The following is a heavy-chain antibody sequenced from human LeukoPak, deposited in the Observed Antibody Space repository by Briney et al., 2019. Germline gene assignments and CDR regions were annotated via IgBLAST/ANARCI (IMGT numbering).Heavy chain of an antibody. CDR2: IYYSGST. Sequence: SETLSLTCAVSGGSISSYYWSWIRQPPGKGLEWIGYIYYSGSTNYNPSLKSRVTISVDTSKNQFSLKLSSVTAADTAVYYCARGTFIAAAGRSFDYWGQGTLVTVSS. D-gene: IGHD6-13*01. CDR3: ARGTFIAAAGRSFDY. V-gene: IGHV4-59*01. J-gene: IGHJ4*02. CDR1: GGSISSYY.